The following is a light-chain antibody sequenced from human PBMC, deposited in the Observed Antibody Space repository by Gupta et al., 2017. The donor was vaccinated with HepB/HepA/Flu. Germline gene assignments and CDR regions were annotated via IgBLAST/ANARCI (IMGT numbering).Light chain of an antibody. CDR2: DAS. J-gene: IGKJ4*02. Sequence: DIVLTQSPSSLSLSPGERATITCRASQSVSSYLAWYQQKPGQAPKLLIYDASNLATGIPARFSGSGSGTDFTLTISSLEPEDFAVYYCQQRSSWPQTFGEGTKVEIK. CDR1: QSVSSY. V-gene: IGKV3-11*01. CDR3: QQRSSWPQT.